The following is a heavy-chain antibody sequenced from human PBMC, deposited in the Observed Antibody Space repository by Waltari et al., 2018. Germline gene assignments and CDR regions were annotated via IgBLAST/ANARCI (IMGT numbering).Heavy chain of an antibody. D-gene: IGHD4-17*01. J-gene: IGHJ4*02. CDR1: GYTFTRYG. Sequence: QVQLVQSGAEVEKPGASVKVSCKAIGYTFTRYGISWVRQAPGQGLEWMGWVSPHNGDTDYSQKFQGRVTMATDTIMNTAYMELRSLIPDDTAVYYCARGAPYGDYLPCDYWGQGTLFTVSS. V-gene: IGHV1-18*04. CDR2: VSPHNGDT. CDR3: ARGAPYGDYLPCDY.